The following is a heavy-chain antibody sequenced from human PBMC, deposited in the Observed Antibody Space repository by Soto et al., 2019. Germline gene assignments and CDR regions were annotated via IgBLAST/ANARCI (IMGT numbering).Heavy chain of an antibody. Sequence: EVQLVESGGGLVQPGESLRLSCAASGFTFSNYWMTWVRQAPGKGLEWVANIKPDGSEKFSVDSVKGRFTISRDNANNLLYLQMNSLRAEDTAVYYCVIDRIDYWGQGTLVTVSS. CDR3: VIDRIDY. CDR2: IKPDGSEK. V-gene: IGHV3-7*01. CDR1: GFTFSNYW. J-gene: IGHJ4*02.